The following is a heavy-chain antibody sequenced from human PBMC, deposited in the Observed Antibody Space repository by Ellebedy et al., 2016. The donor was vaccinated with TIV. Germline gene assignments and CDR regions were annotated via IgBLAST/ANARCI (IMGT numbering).Heavy chain of an antibody. D-gene: IGHD3-3*01. CDR1: GFTFSSYG. Sequence: GGSLRLSCAASGFTFSSYGMHWVRQAPGKGLEWVAVIWYDGSNTYYADSVKGRFTISRDNSKNTLYLQMKSLRAEDTAVYYCARGVEDWYFDLWGRGTLVTVSS. V-gene: IGHV3-33*01. J-gene: IGHJ2*01. CDR3: ARGVEDWYFDL. CDR2: IWYDGSNT.